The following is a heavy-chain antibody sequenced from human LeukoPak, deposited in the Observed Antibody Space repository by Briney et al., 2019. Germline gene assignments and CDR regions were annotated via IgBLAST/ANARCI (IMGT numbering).Heavy chain of an antibody. V-gene: IGHV3-30-3*01. CDR3: ARDGGSYFHY. D-gene: IGHD1-26*01. CDR2: ISYDGSNK. Sequence: PGGSLRLSCAASGFTFSSYAMHWVRQAPGKGLEWVAVISYDGSNKYYADSVKGRFTISRDNSKNTLYLQMNSLRAEDTAVYYRARDGGSYFHYWGQGTLVTVSS. CDR1: GFTFSSYA. J-gene: IGHJ4*02.